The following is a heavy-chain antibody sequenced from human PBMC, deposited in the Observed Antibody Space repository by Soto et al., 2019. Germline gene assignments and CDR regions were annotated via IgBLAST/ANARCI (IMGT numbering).Heavy chain of an antibody. D-gene: IGHD2-15*01. V-gene: IGHV1-46*03. CDR2: INPSGGST. J-gene: IGHJ4*02. CDR3: ARDEVVAATPWYYFDY. Sequence: ASVKVSCKASGYTFTSYYMHWVRQAPGQGLEWMGIINPSGGSTSYAQKFQGRVTMTRDTSTSTVYMELSSLRSEDTAVYYCARDEVVAATPWYYFDYWGQGTLVTVSS. CDR1: GYTFTSYY.